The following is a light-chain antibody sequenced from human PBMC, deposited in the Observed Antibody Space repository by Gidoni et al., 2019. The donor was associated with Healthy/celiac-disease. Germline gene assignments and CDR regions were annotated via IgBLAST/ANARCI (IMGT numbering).Light chain of an antibody. Sequence: DIQMTQYPSSLSASVGDRGTITCRASQGISSNLNWYQQKPGKAPKLLIYAASSLQSGVPSRFSGSGSVTDFTLTISSLQPEDFATYYCQQSYSTPWTFGQGTKVEIK. V-gene: IGKV1-39*01. J-gene: IGKJ1*01. CDR2: AAS. CDR3: QQSYSTPWT. CDR1: QGISSN.